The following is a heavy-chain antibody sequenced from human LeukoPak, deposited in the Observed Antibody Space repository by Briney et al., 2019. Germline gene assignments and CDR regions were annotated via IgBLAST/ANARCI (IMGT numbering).Heavy chain of an antibody. J-gene: IGHJ3*02. V-gene: IGHV3-30*04. CDR3: ARDRERGSSSAGSGSEVAFDI. Sequence: GRSLRLSCAASGFTFSSYAMHWVRQAPGKGLEWVAVISYDGSNKYYADSVKGRFTISRDNSKNTLYLQMNSLRAEDTAVYYCARDRERGSSSAGSGSEVAFDIWGQGTMVTVPS. D-gene: IGHD6-6*01. CDR2: ISYDGSNK. CDR1: GFTFSSYA.